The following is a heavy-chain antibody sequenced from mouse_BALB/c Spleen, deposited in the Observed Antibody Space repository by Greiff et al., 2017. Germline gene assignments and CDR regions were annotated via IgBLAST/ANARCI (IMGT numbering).Heavy chain of an antibody. CDR3: ARGNYYGSSYLDY. Sequence: DVKLVESGPSLVKPSQTLSLTCSVTGDSITSGYWNWIRKFPGNKLEYMGYISYSGSTYYNPSLKSRISITRDTSKNQYYLQLNSVTTEDTATYYCARGNYYGSSYLDYWGQGTTLTVSS. CDR1: GDSITSGY. V-gene: IGHV3-8*02. CDR2: ISYSGST. J-gene: IGHJ2*01. D-gene: IGHD1-1*01.